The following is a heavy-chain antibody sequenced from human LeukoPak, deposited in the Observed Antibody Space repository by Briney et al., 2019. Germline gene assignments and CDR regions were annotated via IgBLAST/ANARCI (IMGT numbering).Heavy chain of an antibody. CDR1: GFTFSSYA. J-gene: IGHJ3*02. CDR3: ARIAHCGSDCLNAFDI. CDR2: IKQDGSVK. D-gene: IGHD2-21*02. Sequence: GGSLRLSCAASGFTFSSYAMSWVRQAPGKGLEWVANIKQDGSVKYCVDSVKGRFTISRDNAKNSLYLQMNSLRAEDTAVYYCARIAHCGSDCLNAFDIWGQGTMVTVSS. V-gene: IGHV3-7*01.